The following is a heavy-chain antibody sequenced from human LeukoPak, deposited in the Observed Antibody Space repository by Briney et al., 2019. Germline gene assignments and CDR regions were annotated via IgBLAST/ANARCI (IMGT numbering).Heavy chain of an antibody. J-gene: IGHJ4*02. CDR3: ARGRYYDFWSGYYADY. CDR1: GGSLSGYY. D-gene: IGHD3-3*01. Sequence: SGTLSLTCAVYGGSLSGYYWSWIRQPPGKGLEWIGEINHSGSTNYNPSLKSRVTISVDTSKNQFSLKLSSVTAADTAVYYCARGRYYDFWSGYYADYWGQGTLVTVSS. CDR2: INHSGST. V-gene: IGHV4-34*01.